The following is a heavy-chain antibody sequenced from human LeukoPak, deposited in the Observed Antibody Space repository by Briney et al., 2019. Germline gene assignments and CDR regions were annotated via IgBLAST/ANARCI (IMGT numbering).Heavy chain of an antibody. D-gene: IGHD3-9*01. J-gene: IGHJ5*01. CDR1: GFTVSSSY. CDR3: AREGAFDINWFDS. CDR2: IYSGGST. V-gene: IGHV3-66*01. Sequence: GGSLRLSCAASGFTVSSSYMSWVRQAPGKGLEWVSVIYSGGSTYYADSVKGRFTISRDNSKNTLYLQINSLRAEDTAVYYCAREGAFDINWFDSWGQGTLVTVSS.